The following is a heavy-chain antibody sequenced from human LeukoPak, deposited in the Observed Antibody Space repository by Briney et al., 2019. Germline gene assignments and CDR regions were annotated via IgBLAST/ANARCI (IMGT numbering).Heavy chain of an antibody. D-gene: IGHD5-24*01. Sequence: PGGSLRLSCAASGFTFSGAWMGWVRQAPGRGLEWVGLIKSQADAGTTDYAAPVKGRFTISRDDSQNTLYLQMNSLKTEDTAVYYCITGLPNEIYPFDYWGQGTLVTVSS. CDR2: IKSQADAGTT. J-gene: IGHJ4*02. V-gene: IGHV3-15*01. CDR1: GFTFSGAW. CDR3: ITGLPNEIYPFDY.